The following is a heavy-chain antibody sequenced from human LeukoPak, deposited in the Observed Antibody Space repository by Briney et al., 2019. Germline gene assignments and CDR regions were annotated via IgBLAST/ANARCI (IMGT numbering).Heavy chain of an antibody. V-gene: IGHV4-39*07. J-gene: IGHJ4*02. D-gene: IGHD3-16*02. Sequence: SETLSLTCSVSGGSISGYYWGWIRQPPGKGLEWIGSIYYSGSTYYNPSLKSRVTISVDTSKNQFSLKLSSVTAADTAVYYCASPVIWGSYRNFDYWGRGTLVTVSS. CDR2: IYYSGST. CDR1: GGSISGYY. CDR3: ASPVIWGSYRNFDY.